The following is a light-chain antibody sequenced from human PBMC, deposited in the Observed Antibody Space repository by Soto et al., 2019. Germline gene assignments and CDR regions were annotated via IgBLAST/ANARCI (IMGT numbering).Light chain of an antibody. CDR1: SSDVGSFNY. CDR2: GVN. V-gene: IGLV2-14*01. J-gene: IGLJ3*02. CDR3: TSYTSSSTVV. Sequence: QSALTQPASVSGSPGQSLTVSCTGTSSDVGSFNYVSWYQQHPGKAPKLMIYGVNNRPSGVSNRFSGSKSDNTASLTISRLQAEDEADYYCTSYTSSSTVVFGGGTKLTVL.